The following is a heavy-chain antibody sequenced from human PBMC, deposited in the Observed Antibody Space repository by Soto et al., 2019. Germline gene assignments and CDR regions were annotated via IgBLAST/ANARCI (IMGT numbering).Heavy chain of an antibody. J-gene: IGHJ5*02. D-gene: IGHD1-7*01. V-gene: IGHV4-59*01. Sequence: SETLSLTCTVSGGSISSYYWSWIRQPPGKGLEWIGYIYYSGSTNYNPSLKSRVTISVDTSKNQFSLKLSSVTAADTAVYYCARGITGTTNYLYWFDPWGQGTLVTVSS. CDR3: ARGITGTTNYLYWFDP. CDR1: GGSISSYY. CDR2: IYYSGST.